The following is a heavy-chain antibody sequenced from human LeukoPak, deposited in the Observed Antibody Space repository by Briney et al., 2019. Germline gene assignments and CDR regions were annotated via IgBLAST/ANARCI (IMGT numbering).Heavy chain of an antibody. CDR2: ISGYNGKT. V-gene: IGHV1-18*01. Sequence: ASVKVSCKASGYTFTNYGISWVRQAPGQGLEWMGWISGYNGKTNSAQKLQGRVSMTTDTSTSTAYMELRSLRSDDTAVYYCARGVASRLWFGEPTSVDAFDVWGQGTMVTVSS. J-gene: IGHJ3*01. CDR3: ARGVASRLWFGEPTSVDAFDV. D-gene: IGHD3-10*01. CDR1: GYTFTNYG.